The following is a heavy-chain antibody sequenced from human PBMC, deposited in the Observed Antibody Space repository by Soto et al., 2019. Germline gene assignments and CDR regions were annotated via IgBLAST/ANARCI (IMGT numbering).Heavy chain of an antibody. CDR3: AQDPDYDFWSGQNWFDP. D-gene: IGHD3-3*01. V-gene: IGHV3-9*01. J-gene: IGHJ5*02. Sequence: EVKLVESGGGLVQPGRSLRLSCAASGFTFDDYAMHRVRQAPGKGLEWVSGISWNSGSIGYEDSVKGRFTISRYNAKNSLYLHMNSLSAEDTAMYYCAQDPDYDFWSGQNWFDPWGQSKLVTVSS. CDR1: GFTFDDYA. CDR2: ISWNSGSI.